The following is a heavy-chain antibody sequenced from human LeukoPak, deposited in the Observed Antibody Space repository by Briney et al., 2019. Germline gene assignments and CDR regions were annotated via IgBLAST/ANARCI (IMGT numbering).Heavy chain of an antibody. V-gene: IGHV4-39*07. J-gene: IGHJ4*02. CDR3: ARQGVDSSGYRPPDY. Sequence: SETLSLTCTVSGGSISSSSYYWGWIRQPPGKGLEWIGSIYYSGSTYYNPSLKSRVTISVDTSKNQFSLKLSSVTAADTAVYYCARQGVDSSGYRPPDYWGQGTLVTVSS. CDR1: GGSISSSSYY. CDR2: IYYSGST. D-gene: IGHD3-22*01.